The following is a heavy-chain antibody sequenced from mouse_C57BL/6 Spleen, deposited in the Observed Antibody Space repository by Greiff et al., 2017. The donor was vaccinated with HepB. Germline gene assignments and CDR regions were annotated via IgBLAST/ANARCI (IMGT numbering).Heavy chain of an antibody. CDR3: ASYDGGYYYAMDY. Sequence: EVQLQQSGPVLVKPGASVKMSCKASGYTFTDYYMNWVKQSHGKSLEWIGVINPYNGGTSYNQKFKGKATLTVDKSSSTAYMELNSLTSEDSAVYYCASYDGGYYYAMDYWGQGTSVTVSS. J-gene: IGHJ4*01. V-gene: IGHV1-19*01. D-gene: IGHD2-12*01. CDR2: INPYNGGT. CDR1: GYTFTDYY.